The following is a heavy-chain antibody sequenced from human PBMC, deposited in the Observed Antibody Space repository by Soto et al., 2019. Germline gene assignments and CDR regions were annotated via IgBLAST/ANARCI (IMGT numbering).Heavy chain of an antibody. V-gene: IGHV4-34*01. CDR1: GGSFSGYY. D-gene: IGHD1-7*01. Sequence: SETLSLTCAVYGGSFSGYYWSWIRQPPGKGLEWIGEINHSGSTNYNPSLKSRVTISVDTSKNQFSLKLSSVTAADTAVYYCARDGPHGWNYRIDYWGQGTLVTVSS. CDR3: ARDGPHGWNYRIDY. CDR2: INHSGST. J-gene: IGHJ4*02.